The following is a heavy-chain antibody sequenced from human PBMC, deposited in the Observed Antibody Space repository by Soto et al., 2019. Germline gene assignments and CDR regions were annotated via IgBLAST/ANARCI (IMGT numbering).Heavy chain of an antibody. CDR2: ISSGGGTV. Sequence: ESGGGFVQPGGSLRLSCAASGFTFSFYDVNWVRQAPGKGLEWVSYISSGGGTVYYADSVKGRFTISRDNAKNSLYLQMNSLRAEDTAVYYCARKASDDLDYWGQGTLVTVSS. J-gene: IGHJ4*02. CDR3: ARKASDDLDY. V-gene: IGHV3-48*03. D-gene: IGHD1-1*01. CDR1: GFTFSFYD.